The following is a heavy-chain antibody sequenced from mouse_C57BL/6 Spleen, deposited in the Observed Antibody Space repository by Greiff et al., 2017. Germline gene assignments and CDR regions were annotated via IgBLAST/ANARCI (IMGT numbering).Heavy chain of an antibody. CDR1: GYTFTGYW. J-gene: IGHJ2*01. D-gene: IGHD4-1*01. CDR3: ARLTGDGDY. CDR2: IYPGSGST. Sequence: QVQLQQSGAELVKPGASVKMSCKASGYTFTGYWITWVKQRPGQGLEWIGDIYPGSGSTNYNEKFKSKATLTVDTSSSTAYMQLSSLPSDDSAVYYCARLTGDGDYWGQGTTLTVSS. V-gene: IGHV1-55*01.